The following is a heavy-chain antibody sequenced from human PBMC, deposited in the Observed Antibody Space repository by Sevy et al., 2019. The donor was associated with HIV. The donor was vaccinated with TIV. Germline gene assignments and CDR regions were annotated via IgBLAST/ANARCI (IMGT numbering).Heavy chain of an antibody. CDR3: ATWVGASWWYFDL. J-gene: IGHJ2*01. CDR1: GYTLTELS. CDR2: FDPEDGET. D-gene: IGHD1-26*01. V-gene: IGHV1-24*01. Sequence: ASVKVSCKVSGYTLTELSMHWVRQAPGKGLEWMGGFDPEDGETIYAQKFQGRVTMTEDTSPDTAYMELSSLRSEDTAVYYCATWVGASWWYFDLWGRGTLVTVSS.